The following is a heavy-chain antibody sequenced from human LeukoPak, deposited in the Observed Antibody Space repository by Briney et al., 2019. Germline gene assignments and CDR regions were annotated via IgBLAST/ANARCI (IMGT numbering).Heavy chain of an antibody. D-gene: IGHD3-22*01. CDR2: IWYDGSNK. CDR3: ARDPDSYYYDSSGYDY. Sequence: PGGSLRLSCTGSGFNFGYFPMSWFRQAPGKGLEWVAVIWYDGSNKYYADSVKGRFTISRDNSKNTLYLQMNSLRAEDTAVYYCARDPDSYYYDSSGYDYWGQGTLVTVSS. CDR1: GFNFGYFP. V-gene: IGHV3-33*01. J-gene: IGHJ4*02.